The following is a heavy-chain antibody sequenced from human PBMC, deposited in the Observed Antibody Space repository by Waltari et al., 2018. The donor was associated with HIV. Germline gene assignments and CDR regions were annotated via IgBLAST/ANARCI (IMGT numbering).Heavy chain of an antibody. CDR1: GITFSVNG. D-gene: IGHD4-4*01. Sequence: QVRLVESGGGVVQPGKSLRLSCVVSGITFSVNGMQWVRQASGKGLECVAVIWHDGKNKYYSDSVKGRFTISRDNSKNTLYLQMRSLRVDDTAVYYCAREDHSRGGFDYWGQGTLVSVSS. CDR3: AREDHSRGGFDY. V-gene: IGHV3-33*01. CDR2: IWHDGKNK. J-gene: IGHJ4*02.